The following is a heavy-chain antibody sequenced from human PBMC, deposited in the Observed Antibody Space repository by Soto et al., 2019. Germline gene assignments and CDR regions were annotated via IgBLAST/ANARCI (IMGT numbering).Heavy chain of an antibody. CDR2: IYSGGST. J-gene: IGHJ3*02. D-gene: IGHD6-13*01. CDR3: ARDFPIADGFDI. V-gene: IGHV3-53*01. CDR1: GFTVSSKY. Sequence: GGSLRLSCAAYGFTVSSKYMSCIRPGQGKWLEGVTAIYSGGSTYYADSVKGRFTTSRDNSKNTLYLGRISLIAKDRVVYYCARDFPIADGFDICAHGTILTV.